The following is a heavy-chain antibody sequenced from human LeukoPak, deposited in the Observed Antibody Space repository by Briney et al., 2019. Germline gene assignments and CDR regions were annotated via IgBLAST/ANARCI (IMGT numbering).Heavy chain of an antibody. V-gene: IGHV4-30-2*01. CDR3: AREGDYGFDY. D-gene: IGHD4-17*01. Sequence: SETLSLTCAVSGGSISSGGYSWSWTRQPPGKGLEWIGYIYHSGSTYYNPSLKSRVTISVDRSKNQFSLKLSSVTAADTAVYYCAREGDYGFDYWGQGTLVTVSS. CDR1: GGSISSGGYS. CDR2: IYHSGST. J-gene: IGHJ4*02.